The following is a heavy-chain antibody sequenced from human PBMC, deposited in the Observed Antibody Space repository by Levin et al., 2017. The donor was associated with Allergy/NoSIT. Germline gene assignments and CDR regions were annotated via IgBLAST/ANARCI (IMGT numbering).Heavy chain of an antibody. V-gene: IGHV3-9*01. D-gene: IGHD6-13*01. CDR3: AKDGIAAAGALGY. CDR1: GFTFDDYA. CDR2: ISWNSGSI. Sequence: GGSLRLSCAASGFTFDDYAMHWVRQAPGKGLEWVSGISWNSGSIGYADSVKGRFTISRDNAKNSLYLQMNSLRAEDTALYYCAKDGIAAAGALGYWGQGTLVTVSS. J-gene: IGHJ4*02.